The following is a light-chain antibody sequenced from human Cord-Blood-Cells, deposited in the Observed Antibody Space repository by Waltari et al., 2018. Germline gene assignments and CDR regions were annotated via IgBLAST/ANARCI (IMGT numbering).Light chain of an antibody. J-gene: IGLJ3*02. CDR3: AAWDDSLNGPV. Sequence: QSVLTQPPSASGTPGQRVTISCSGSSSNIGSNTVNLYQQLPGTAPKLLISSNNQRPSGVPDRFSGSKSGTSASLAISGLQSEDEADYYCAAWDDSLNGPVFGGGTKLTVL. V-gene: IGLV1-44*01. CDR2: SNN. CDR1: SSNIGSNT.